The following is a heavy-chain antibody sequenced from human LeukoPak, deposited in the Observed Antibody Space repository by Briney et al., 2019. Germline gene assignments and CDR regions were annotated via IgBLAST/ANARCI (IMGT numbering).Heavy chain of an antibody. CDR2: IIPIFGTA. CDR1: GYTFTSYY. D-gene: IGHD4-11*01. CDR3: AGVKTVTTLVTRANYYYYMDV. Sequence: GASVKVSCKASGYTFTSYYMHWVRQAPGQGLEWMGGIIPIFGTANYAQKFQGRVTITTDESTSTAYMELSSLRSEDTAVYYCAGVKTVTTLVTRANYYYYMDVWGKGTTVTVSS. J-gene: IGHJ6*03. V-gene: IGHV1-69*05.